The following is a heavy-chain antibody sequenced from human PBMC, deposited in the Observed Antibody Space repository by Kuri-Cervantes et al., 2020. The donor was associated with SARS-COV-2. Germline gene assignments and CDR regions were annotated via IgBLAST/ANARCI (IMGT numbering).Heavy chain of an antibody. CDR3: AKDRSSSSGWERYYFDY. CDR1: GFTFSSYA. D-gene: IGHD6-19*01. J-gene: IGHJ4*02. V-gene: IGHV3-23*01. Sequence: GGSLRLSCAASGFTFSSYAMSWVRQAPGKGLDWVSAISGSGGSTYYADSVKGRFTISRDSSKNTLYLQMNSLRAEDTAVYYCAKDRSSSSGWERYYFDYWGQGTLVTVSS. CDR2: ISGSGGST.